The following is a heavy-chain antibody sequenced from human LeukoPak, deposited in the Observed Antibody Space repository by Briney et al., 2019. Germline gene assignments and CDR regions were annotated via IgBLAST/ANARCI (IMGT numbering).Heavy chain of an antibody. D-gene: IGHD4-17*01. Sequence: PGGSLRLSCAASGFTVSTNYMSWVRQAPGKGLEWVSLIYSGGYTYYADSVKGRFTISRDNSKNTVFPQMNSLRAEDTAVYYCARGDYGDYHWGQGTLVTVSS. CDR3: ARGDYGDYH. V-gene: IGHV3-53*01. CDR2: IYSGGYT. CDR1: GFTVSTNY. J-gene: IGHJ4*02.